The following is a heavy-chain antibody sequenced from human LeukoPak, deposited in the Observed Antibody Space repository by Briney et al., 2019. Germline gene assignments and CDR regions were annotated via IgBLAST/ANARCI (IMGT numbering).Heavy chain of an antibody. CDR3: ARGRGVSLWFGELLSGDY. D-gene: IGHD3-10*01. CDR1: GYTFTSYD. Sequence: ASVKVSCKASGYTFTSYDINWVRQATGQGLEWMGGMNPNSGNTGYAQKFQGRVTMTRDTSISTAYMELSSLRSEDTAVYYCARGRGVSLWFGELLSGDYWGQGTLVTVSS. CDR2: MNPNSGNT. V-gene: IGHV1-8*01. J-gene: IGHJ4*02.